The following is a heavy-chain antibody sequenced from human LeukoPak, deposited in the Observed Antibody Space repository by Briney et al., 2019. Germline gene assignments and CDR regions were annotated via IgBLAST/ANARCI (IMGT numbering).Heavy chain of an antibody. V-gene: IGHV3-30*18. CDR1: GFTFSSYG. CDR2: ISYDGSNK. CDR3: AKDGGAPDYGDPLYYFDY. Sequence: PGRSLRLSCAASGFTFSSYGMHWVRQAPGKGLEWVAVISYDGSNKYYADSVKGRFTISRDNSKNTLYLQMNSLRAEDTAVYYCAKDGGAPDYGDPLYYFDYWGQGTLVTVSS. J-gene: IGHJ4*02. D-gene: IGHD4-17*01.